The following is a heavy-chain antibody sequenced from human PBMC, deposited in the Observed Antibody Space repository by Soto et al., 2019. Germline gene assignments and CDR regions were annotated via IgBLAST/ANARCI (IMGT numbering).Heavy chain of an antibody. V-gene: IGHV1-3*01. Sequence: ASVKVSCKASGYTFTTYAMHWVRQAPGQRLGWMGWINGGSLNTKYSQHFQGRVTITGDTSASTAYMELSSLRSEDTAVYYCARGGYDFWSGFDVYWGQGTLVTVSS. CDR1: GYTFTTYA. D-gene: IGHD3-3*01. J-gene: IGHJ4*02. CDR2: INGGSLNT. CDR3: ARGGYDFWSGFDVY.